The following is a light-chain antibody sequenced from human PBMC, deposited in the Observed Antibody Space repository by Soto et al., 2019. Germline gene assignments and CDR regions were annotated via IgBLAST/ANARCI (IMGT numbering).Light chain of an antibody. V-gene: IGLV2-14*03. CDR3: NSYTSGNTLV. CDR2: DVS. Sequence: QSALTQPASVSGSPGQSITISCTGTSSDVGGYNFVSWYQQHPGKAPKLIIFDVSSRPSGVSDRFSASKSGNTASLIISGPQAEDEADYYCNSYTSGNTLVFGGGTKLTVL. J-gene: IGLJ2*01. CDR1: SSDVGGYNF.